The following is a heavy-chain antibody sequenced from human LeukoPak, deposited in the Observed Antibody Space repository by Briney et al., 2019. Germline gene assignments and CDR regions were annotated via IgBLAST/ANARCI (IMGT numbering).Heavy chain of an antibody. Sequence: GGSLRLSCAASGFTVSSNYMSWVRQAPGKGLGWVSVIYSGGSTYYADSVKGRFTISRDNSKNTLYLQMNSLRAEDTAVYYCARGYSYAPSWNAFDIWGQGTMVTVSS. CDR3: ARGYSYAPSWNAFDI. V-gene: IGHV3-53*01. D-gene: IGHD5-18*01. CDR2: IYSGGST. CDR1: GFTVSSNY. J-gene: IGHJ3*02.